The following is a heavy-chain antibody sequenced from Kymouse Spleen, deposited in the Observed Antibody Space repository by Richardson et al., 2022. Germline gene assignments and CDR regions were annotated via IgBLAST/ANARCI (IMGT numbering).Heavy chain of an antibody. CDR2: ISWNSGSI. CDR3: AKDIKDYGDYPDAFDI. V-gene: IGHV3-9*01. Sequence: EVQLVESGGGLVQPGRSLRLSCAASGFTFDDYAMHWVRQAPGKGLEWVSGISWNSGSIGYADSVKGRFTISRDNAKNSLYLQMNSLRAEDTALYYCAKDIKDYGDYPDAFDIWGQGTMVTVSS. CDR1: GFTFDDYA. J-gene: IGHJ3*02. D-gene: IGHD4-17*01.